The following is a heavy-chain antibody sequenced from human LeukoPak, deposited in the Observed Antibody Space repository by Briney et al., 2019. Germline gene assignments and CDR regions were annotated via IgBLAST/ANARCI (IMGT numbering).Heavy chain of an antibody. V-gene: IGHV1-46*01. CDR3: ARAHYGDYVHFDY. J-gene: IGHJ4*02. D-gene: IGHD4-17*01. CDR2: INPSGGST. Sequence: ASVKVSCKASGYTFTNYYMHWVRQARGQGLEWMGIINPSGGSTSYAQKFQDRVTKTRDMSTSTVYMELSSLRSEDTAVYYCARAHYGDYVHFDYWGQGTLVTVSS. CDR1: GYTFTNYY.